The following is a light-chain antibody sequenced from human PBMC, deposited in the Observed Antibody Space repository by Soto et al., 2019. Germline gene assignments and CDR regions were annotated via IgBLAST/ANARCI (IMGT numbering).Light chain of an antibody. Sequence: DIVMTQSPDSLAVSLGERATINCKSSQSVLYSSKNKNYLAWYHQKPGQPPKLLIYWASTRESGVPDRFSGSGSGTDFTLTISSLQAEDVAVYYCQQYYSTPQTFGQGTKVEIK. CDR2: WAS. CDR1: QSVLYSSKNKNY. V-gene: IGKV4-1*01. J-gene: IGKJ1*01. CDR3: QQYYSTPQT.